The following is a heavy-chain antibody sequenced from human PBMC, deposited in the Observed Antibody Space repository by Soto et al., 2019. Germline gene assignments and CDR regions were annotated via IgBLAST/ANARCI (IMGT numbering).Heavy chain of an antibody. CDR1: GFSFSNYW. J-gene: IGHJ4*02. D-gene: IGHD3-10*01. V-gene: IGHV3-7*05. CDR2: INQDGGQE. Sequence: EVQLVESGGGLVQPGGSLRLSCVASGFSFSNYWMSWVRQAPGQGLEWVASINQDGGQEWYVDSVKGRFTISRDNAKNSVYLQMNSLRDEDTAVDYCAKAPRGSGRDYYFDSWGQGTLITVFS. CDR3: AKAPRGSGRDYYFDS.